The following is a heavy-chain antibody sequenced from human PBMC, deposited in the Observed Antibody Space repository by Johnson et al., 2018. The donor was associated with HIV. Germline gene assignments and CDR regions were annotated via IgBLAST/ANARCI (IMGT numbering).Heavy chain of an antibody. Sequence: VQLVESGGGLVQPGGSLRLSCAASGSTFRSYWMSWVRQAPGKGLEWVANINRYGREKYYVDSGKGRFTISRDNAENSLYLQMNSRRAEDSAVYYALLGQDGGGIWGQGTMVTVSS. J-gene: IGHJ3*02. CDR1: GSTFRSYW. CDR3: LLGQDGGGI. D-gene: IGHD3-16*01. CDR2: INRYGREK. V-gene: IGHV3-7*01.